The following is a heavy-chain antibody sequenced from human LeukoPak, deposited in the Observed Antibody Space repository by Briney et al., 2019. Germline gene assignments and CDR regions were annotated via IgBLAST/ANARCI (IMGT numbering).Heavy chain of an antibody. CDR1: GGSISTYY. CDR3: AMTTSYYYYYMDV. CDR2: IYYSGST. J-gene: IGHJ6*03. V-gene: IGHV4-59*01. D-gene: IGHD2/OR15-2a*01. Sequence: SETLSLTCTVSGGSISTYYWNWIRQPPGKGLEWIGYIYYSGSTNYNPSLKSRVTISVDTSKKQFSLKLNSVTAADTAVYYCAMTTSYYYYYMDVWGKGTTVTVSS.